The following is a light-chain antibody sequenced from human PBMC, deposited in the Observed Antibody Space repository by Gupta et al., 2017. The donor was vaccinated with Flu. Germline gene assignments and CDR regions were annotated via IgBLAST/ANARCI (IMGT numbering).Light chain of an antibody. CDR2: KDR. V-gene: IGLV3-25*02. J-gene: IGLJ3*02. Sequence: SSDLTQPPSVSVSPAHTASITCSGDALPTQFAYWYQQKPGPPPVLVVRKDRERPSGMSERFSGASAGTTGTLTSSGVQAEEEADYYGQSADSNETEVVFGGGTKLTVL. CDR1: ALPTQF. CDR3: QSADSNETEVV.